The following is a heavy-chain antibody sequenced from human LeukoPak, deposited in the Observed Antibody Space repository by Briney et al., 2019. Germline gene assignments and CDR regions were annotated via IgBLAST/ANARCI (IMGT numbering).Heavy chain of an antibody. J-gene: IGHJ3*02. CDR2: IKQDGSEK. V-gene: IGHV3-7*01. D-gene: IGHD3-22*01. Sequence: GGSLRLSCAASGFTFSSYWMSWVRQAPGKGLEWVANIKQDGSEKYYVDSVKGRFTISRDNAKNSLYLQMNSLRAEDTAVYYCAREMYYYDHGAFDIWGQGKMVTVSS. CDR1: GFTFSSYW. CDR3: AREMYYYDHGAFDI.